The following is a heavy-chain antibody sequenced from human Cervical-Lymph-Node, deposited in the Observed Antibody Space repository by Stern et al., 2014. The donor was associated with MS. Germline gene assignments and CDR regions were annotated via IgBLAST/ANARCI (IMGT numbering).Heavy chain of an antibody. CDR3: VCWSDYTDY. CDR2: MNTSGHST. Sequence: QMQLVQSGAEVKKPGASVKLSCKASGYTFTNCYMHWVRQAPGQGLEWMGIMNTSGHSTTSAQNFQGRVTVTRDPSTSTVYMELSSLRSEDTALYYCVCWSDYTDYWGQGTLVTVSS. V-gene: IGHV1-46*01. J-gene: IGHJ4*02. CDR1: GYTFTNCY. D-gene: IGHD3-3*01.